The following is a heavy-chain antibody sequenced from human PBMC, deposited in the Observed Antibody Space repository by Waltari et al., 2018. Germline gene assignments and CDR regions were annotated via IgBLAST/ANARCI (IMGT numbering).Heavy chain of an antibody. CDR2: IYYSGST. Sequence: QLQLQESGPGLVQPSETLSLPCTVPGGSISSSSYYWGWIRPPPGKGLEWIGSIYYSGSTYYNPSLKSRVTISVDTSKNQFSLKLSSVTAADTAVYYCARHRAADIDYWGQGTLVTVSS. J-gene: IGHJ4*02. V-gene: IGHV4-39*01. CDR3: ARHRAADIDY. CDR1: GGSISSSSYY. D-gene: IGHD6-13*01.